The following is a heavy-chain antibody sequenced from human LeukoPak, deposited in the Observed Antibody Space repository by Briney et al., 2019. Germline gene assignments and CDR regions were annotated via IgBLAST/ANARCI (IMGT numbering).Heavy chain of an antibody. CDR3: ARTTGGYYYFDY. D-gene: IGHD6-13*01. V-gene: IGHV3-53*01. J-gene: IGHJ4*02. Sequence: PGGSLRLSCAASGFTFSSYSMNWVRQAPGKGLEWVSVIYSGGSTYYADSVKGRFTISRDNSKNTLYLQMNSLRAEDTAVYYCARTTGGYYYFDYWGQGTLVTVSS. CDR2: IYSGGST. CDR1: GFTFSSYS.